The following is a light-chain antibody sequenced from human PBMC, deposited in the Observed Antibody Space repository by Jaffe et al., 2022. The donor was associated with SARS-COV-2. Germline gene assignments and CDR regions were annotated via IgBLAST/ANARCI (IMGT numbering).Light chain of an antibody. J-gene: IGKJ3*01. V-gene: IGKV3-20*01. CDR3: QQYGSSPG. CDR1: QTVSNAD. Sequence: IVLTQSPGSLSVSPGERATLSCRASQTVSNADLAWYQHKPGQAPRLLIHDASARATGVPDRFVANGSGTDFTLTINPLESEDLAIYYCQQYGSSPGFGPGTRLDI. CDR2: DAS.